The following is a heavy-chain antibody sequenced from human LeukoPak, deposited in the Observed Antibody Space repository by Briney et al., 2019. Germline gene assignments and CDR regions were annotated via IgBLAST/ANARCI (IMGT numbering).Heavy chain of an antibody. Sequence: SVKVSCKASGGTFSSYASSWVRQAPGQGLEWMGGIIPIFGTANYAQKFQGRVTITADKSTSTAYMELSSLRSEDTAVYYCARALVRGVINWFDPWGQGTLVTVSS. V-gene: IGHV1-69*06. CDR2: IIPIFGTA. CDR1: GGTFSSYA. J-gene: IGHJ5*02. D-gene: IGHD3-10*01. CDR3: ARALVRGVINWFDP.